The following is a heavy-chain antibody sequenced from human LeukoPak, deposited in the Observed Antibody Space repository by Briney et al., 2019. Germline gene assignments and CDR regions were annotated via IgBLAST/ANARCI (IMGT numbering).Heavy chain of an antibody. V-gene: IGHV3-64*01. CDR1: GFTFSSYA. CDR3: AKSVIPTAYQGTYYMDV. Sequence: GGSLRLSCAASGFTFSSYAMHWVRQAPGKGLEYVSAISSNGDSTYYANSVQGRFTISRDNSKNTLYLQMGSLRAEDMAVYYCAKSVIPTAYQGTYYMDVWGKGTTVIVSS. CDR2: ISSNGDST. J-gene: IGHJ6*03. D-gene: IGHD2-2*01.